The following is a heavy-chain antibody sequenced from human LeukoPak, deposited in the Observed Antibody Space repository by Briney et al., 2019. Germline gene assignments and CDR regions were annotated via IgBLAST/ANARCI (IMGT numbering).Heavy chain of an antibody. V-gene: IGHV3-64*01. CDR2: ISSHGGST. CDR1: GFTFSSYA. J-gene: IGHJ4*02. CDR3: ARGSHIGSSWYYFNY. Sequence: PGGSLRLSCAVSGFTFSSYAMHWVRQAPGKGLEYVSAISSHGGSTYYANSVKGRFTISRDNSKNTLYLQMGSLRAEDMAVYYCARGSHIGSSWYYFNYWGQGTLVTVSS. D-gene: IGHD6-13*01.